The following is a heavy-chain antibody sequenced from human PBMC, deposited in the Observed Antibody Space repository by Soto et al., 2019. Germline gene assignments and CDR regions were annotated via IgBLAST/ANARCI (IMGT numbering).Heavy chain of an antibody. CDR1: GGSISSYY. V-gene: IGHV4-59*01. CDR3: ARVKDSSGYYGFDY. D-gene: IGHD3-22*01. CDR2: IYYSGST. J-gene: IGHJ4*02. Sequence: SETLSLTCTVSGGSISSYYWSWMRQPPGKALEWIGCIYYSGSTNYNPSLKSRVTISVDTSKNQFSLKLSSVTAADTAVYYCARVKDSSGYYGFDYWGQGTLVTVSS.